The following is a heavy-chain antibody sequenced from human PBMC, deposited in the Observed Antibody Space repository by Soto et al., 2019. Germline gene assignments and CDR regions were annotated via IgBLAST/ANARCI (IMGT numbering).Heavy chain of an antibody. D-gene: IGHD1-26*01. CDR3: ARDESGVWWGAGMDV. Sequence: ASVKVSCTASGGTFSSYAISCVRQAPGQGLEWMGGIIPIFGTANYAQKFQGGVTITADESTSTAYMELSSLRSEDTAVYYCARDESGVWWGAGMDVWGQGTTVTVSS. CDR2: IIPIFGTA. V-gene: IGHV1-69*13. CDR1: GGTFSSYA. J-gene: IGHJ6*02.